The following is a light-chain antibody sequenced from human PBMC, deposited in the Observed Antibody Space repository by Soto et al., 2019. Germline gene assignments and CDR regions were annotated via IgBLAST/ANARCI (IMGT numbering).Light chain of an antibody. CDR1: QSISTY. J-gene: IGKJ1*01. CDR2: AAS. Sequence: DIQMPQSPSSLSASVGDRVIITCRASQSISTYLNWYQHKPGKAPKLLIYAASSLQSGVPSRFSGSGSGTDFTLTISSLRPEDFVTYFCQQSYTTPSFGQGTKVEIK. V-gene: IGKV1-39*01. CDR3: QQSYTTPS.